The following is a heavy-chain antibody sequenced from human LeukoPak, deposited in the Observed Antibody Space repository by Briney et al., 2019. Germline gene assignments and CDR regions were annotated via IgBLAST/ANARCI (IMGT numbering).Heavy chain of an antibody. J-gene: IGHJ4*02. CDR3: ASWNDYDSSGYWFDY. D-gene: IGHD3-22*01. CDR1: GGTFSSYA. Sequence: SVKVSCKASGGTFSSYAISWVRQAPGQGLEWMGRIIPILGIANYAQKFQGRVTITADKSTSTAYMELSSLRSEDTAVYYCASWNDYDSSGYWFDYWDQGTLVTVSS. CDR2: IIPILGIA. V-gene: IGHV1-69*04.